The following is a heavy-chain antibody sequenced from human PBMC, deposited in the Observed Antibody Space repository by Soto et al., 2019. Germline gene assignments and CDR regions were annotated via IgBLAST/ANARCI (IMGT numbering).Heavy chain of an antibody. J-gene: IGHJ5*02. CDR3: ASIAVAEGFDP. V-gene: IGHV3-53*02. Sequence: EVQLVETGGDLIQPGGSLRLSCAASGLSVSINYMSWVRQAPGKGLEWVSIINADGSSYYADSVKGRFTISRDNSKNTVDLQMNSLRAEDTAVYYCASIAVAEGFDPWGQGTLVTVSS. CDR2: INADGSS. CDR1: GLSVSINY. D-gene: IGHD6-19*01.